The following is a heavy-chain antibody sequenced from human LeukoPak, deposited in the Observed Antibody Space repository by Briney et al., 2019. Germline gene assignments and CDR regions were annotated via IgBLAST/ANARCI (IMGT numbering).Heavy chain of an antibody. V-gene: IGHV4-34*01. J-gene: IGHJ3*02. CDR2: INHSGST. Sequence: PSETLSLTCAVYGGSFRGYYWSWIRQPPGKGLEWIGEINHSGSTNYNPSLKSRVTISVDTSKNQFSLKLSSVTAADTAVYYCARGGHYDPDAFDIWGQGTMVTVSS. CDR3: ARGGHYDPDAFDI. D-gene: IGHD5-12*01. CDR1: GGSFRGYY.